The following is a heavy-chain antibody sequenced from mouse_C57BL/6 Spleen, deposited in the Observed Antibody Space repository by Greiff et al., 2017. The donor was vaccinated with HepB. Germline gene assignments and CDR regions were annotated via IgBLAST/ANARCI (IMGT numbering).Heavy chain of an antibody. J-gene: IGHJ4*01. CDR1: GFSLTSYG. CDR2: IWSGGST. CDR3: ARRNDYDVEDAMDY. V-gene: IGHV2-2*01. D-gene: IGHD2-4*01. Sequence: VKLVESGPGLVQPSQSLSITCTVSGFSLTSYGVHWVRQSPGKGLEWLGVIWSGGSTDYNAAFISRLSISKDNSKSQVFFKMNSLQADDTAIYYCARRNDYDVEDAMDYWGQGTSVTVSS.